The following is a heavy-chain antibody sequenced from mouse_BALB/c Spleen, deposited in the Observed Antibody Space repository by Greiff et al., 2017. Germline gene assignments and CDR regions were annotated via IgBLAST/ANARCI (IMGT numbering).Heavy chain of an antibody. J-gene: IGHJ3*01. CDR2: INSNGGST. CDR3: ARGGESGLRRAWFAY. Sequence: EVQLVESGGGLVQPGGSLKLSCAASGFTFSSYGMSWVRQTPDKRLELVATINSNGGSTYYPDSVKGRFTISRDNAKNTLYLQMSSLKSEDTAMYYCARGGESGLRRAWFAYWGQGTLVTVSA. CDR1: GFTFSSYG. V-gene: IGHV5-6-3*01. D-gene: IGHD2-2*01.